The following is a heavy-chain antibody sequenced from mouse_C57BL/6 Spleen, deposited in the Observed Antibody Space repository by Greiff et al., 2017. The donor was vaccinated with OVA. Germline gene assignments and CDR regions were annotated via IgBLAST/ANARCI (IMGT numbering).Heavy chain of an antibody. D-gene: IGHD1-1*01. Sequence: VKLVESGAELVRPGASVTLSCKASGYTFTDYEMHWVKQTPVHGLEWIGAIDPETGGTAYNQKFKGKAILTADKSSSTAYMELRSLTSEDSAVYYCTRPYYYGSSYWYFDVWGTGTTVTVSS. CDR1: GYTFTDYE. J-gene: IGHJ1*03. V-gene: IGHV1-15*01. CDR2: IDPETGGT. CDR3: TRPYYYGSSYWYFDV.